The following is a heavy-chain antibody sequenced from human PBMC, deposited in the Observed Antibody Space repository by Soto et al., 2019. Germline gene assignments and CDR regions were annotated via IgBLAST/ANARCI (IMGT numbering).Heavy chain of an antibody. Sequence: SETLSLTCAVYGGSFSGYYWSWIRQPPGKGLEWIGEINHSGSTNYNPSLKSRVTISVDTSKNQFSLKLSSVTAADTAVYYCASLAASRVRNVWGKGTTVIGSS. V-gene: IGHV4-34*01. D-gene: IGHD2-15*01. J-gene: IGHJ6*04. CDR2: INHSGST. CDR3: ASLAASRVRNV. CDR1: GGSFSGYY.